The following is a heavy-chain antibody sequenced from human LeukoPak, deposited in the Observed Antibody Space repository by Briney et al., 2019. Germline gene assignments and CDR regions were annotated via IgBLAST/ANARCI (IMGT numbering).Heavy chain of an antibody. CDR3: AKSTRAVMAMMDV. CDR1: GFTFSGYE. CDR2: ISSSGSTI. D-gene: IGHD3-16*01. V-gene: IGHV3-48*03. Sequence: GGSLRLSCAASGFTFSGYEMSWVRQAPGKGLEWVSYISSSGSTIYYADSVKGRFTISRSNAKNPLFLQMNSLRAEDTAVYFCAKSTRAVMAMMDVWGKGTTVTVSS. J-gene: IGHJ6*04.